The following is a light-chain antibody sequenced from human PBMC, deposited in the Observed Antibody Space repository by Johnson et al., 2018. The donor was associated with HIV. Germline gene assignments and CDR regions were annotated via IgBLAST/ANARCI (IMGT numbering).Light chain of an antibody. V-gene: IGLV1-51*01. J-gene: IGLJ1*01. CDR2: DNN. CDR3: GTWDSSLSAGV. Sequence: LPQPPSVSAAPGQTVTISCSGRSSNIGNNYVSWYQQLPGTAPKLLIYDNNKRPSGIPDRFSGSKSGTSATLGITGLQTGDEADYYCGTWDSSLSAGVFGTGTKVTVL. CDR1: SSNIGNNY.